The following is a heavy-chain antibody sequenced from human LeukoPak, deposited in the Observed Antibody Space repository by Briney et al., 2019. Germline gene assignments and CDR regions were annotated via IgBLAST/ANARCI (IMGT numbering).Heavy chain of an antibody. J-gene: IGHJ6*04. V-gene: IGHV1-69*06. D-gene: IGHD3-10*01. CDR3: ARESSLYYYGSGVYYYYGMDV. Sequence: GASVKVSCKASGGTFSSYAISWVRQAPGQGLEWMGGIIPIFGTANYAQEFQGRVTITADKSTSTAYMELSSLRSEDTAVYYCARESSLYYYGSGVYYYYGMDVWGKGTTVTVSS. CDR2: IIPIFGTA. CDR1: GGTFSSYA.